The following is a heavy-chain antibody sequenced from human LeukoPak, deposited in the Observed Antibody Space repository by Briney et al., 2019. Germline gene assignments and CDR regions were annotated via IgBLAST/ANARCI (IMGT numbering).Heavy chain of an antibody. D-gene: IGHD5-18*01. J-gene: IGHJ4*02. Sequence: GGSLRLSCAASGFTFDDYAMHWVRQAPGKGLEWVSGISWNSGSIGYADSVKGRFTISRDNAKNSLYLQMNSLRAEDMALYYCAKGGRPSGYGYYFDYWGQGTLVTVSS. V-gene: IGHV3-9*03. CDR2: ISWNSGSI. CDR1: GFTFDDYA. CDR3: AKGGRPSGYGYYFDY.